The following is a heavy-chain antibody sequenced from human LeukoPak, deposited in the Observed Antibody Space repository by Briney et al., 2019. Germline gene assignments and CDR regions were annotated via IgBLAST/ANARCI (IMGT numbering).Heavy chain of an antibody. CDR2: INPNSGGT. CDR1: GYTFTGYY. V-gene: IGHV1-2*02. D-gene: IGHD1-26*01. Sequence: APVKVSCKASGYTFTGYYMHWVRQAPGQGLEWMGWINPNSGGTNYAQKFQGRVTMTRDTSISTAYMELRSLRSDDTAVYYCARDYPGGVGATFLFDYWGQGTLVTVSS. J-gene: IGHJ4*02. CDR3: ARDYPGGVGATFLFDY.